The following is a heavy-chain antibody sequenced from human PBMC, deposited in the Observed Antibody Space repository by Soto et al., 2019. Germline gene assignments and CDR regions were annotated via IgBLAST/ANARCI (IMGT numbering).Heavy chain of an antibody. V-gene: IGHV1-8*01. CDR2: MNPGSGDT. CDR3: ARMESFGSLNWFDP. D-gene: IGHD3-10*01. Sequence: ASVKVSCKASGYTFTNNDVSWVRQATGQGLEWMGWMNPGSGDTGYAQKFQGRVAMTRDISIATAYMGLTSLTSDDTAIYYCARMESFGSLNWFDPWGQGTLVTVSS. J-gene: IGHJ5*02. CDR1: GYTFTNND.